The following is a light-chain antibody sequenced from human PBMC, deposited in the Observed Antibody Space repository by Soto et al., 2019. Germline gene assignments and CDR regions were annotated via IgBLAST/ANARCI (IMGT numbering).Light chain of an antibody. V-gene: IGKV3-15*01. CDR2: GAS. CDR1: QSVSSN. Sequence: EIVMTQSPATLSVSPGERATLSCRASQSVSSNLAWYQQKPGQAPRLLIYGASTRATSIPASFNGSGSGTEFTLTISRLQSEDFVVYYCQQNNIWPPGPFGQGTKLEI. J-gene: IGKJ2*01. CDR3: QQNNIWPPGP.